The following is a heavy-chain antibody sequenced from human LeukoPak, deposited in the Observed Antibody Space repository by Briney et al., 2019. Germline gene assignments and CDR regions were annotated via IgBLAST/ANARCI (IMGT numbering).Heavy chain of an antibody. V-gene: IGHV1-46*01. D-gene: IGHD4-23*01. CDR3: ARDWYYGGNSDGWFDP. CDR1: GYTFTSYY. CDR2: INPSGGST. J-gene: IGHJ5*02. Sequence: ASVKVSCKASGYTFTSYYMHWVRQAPGQGLEWMGIINPSGGSTSYAQKFQGRVTMTRDTSTSTVYMELSSLRSEDTAVYYCARDWYYGGNSDGWFDPWGQGTLVTVSS.